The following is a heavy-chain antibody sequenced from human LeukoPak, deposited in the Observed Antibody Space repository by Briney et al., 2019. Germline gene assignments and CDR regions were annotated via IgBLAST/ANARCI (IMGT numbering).Heavy chain of an antibody. V-gene: IGHV4-30-4*08. J-gene: IGHJ6*03. CDR2: IYYSGST. D-gene: IGHD3-10*01. CDR1: GGSIRSGDYY. Sequence: SETLSLTCTVSGGSIRSGDYYWSWIRQPPGKGLEWIGYIYYSGSTYYNPSLKSRVTISVDTSKNQFSLKLSSVTAADTAVYYCARVPNYYGSGYYYYMDVWGKGTTVTVSS. CDR3: ARVPNYYGSGYYYYMDV.